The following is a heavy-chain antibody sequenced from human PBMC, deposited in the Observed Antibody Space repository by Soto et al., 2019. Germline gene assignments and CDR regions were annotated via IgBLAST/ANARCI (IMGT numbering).Heavy chain of an antibody. J-gene: IGHJ5*02. Sequence: KQSQTLSLTCAISGDSVSSNSAAWNWIRQSPSRGLEWLGRTYYRSKWYNDYAVSVKSRITINPDTSKNQFSLQLNSVTPEDTAVYYCARVPRDIVATIDYNWFDPWGQGTLVTVSS. CDR2: TYYRSKWYN. V-gene: IGHV6-1*01. CDR1: GDSVSSNSAA. CDR3: ARVPRDIVATIDYNWFDP. D-gene: IGHD5-12*01.